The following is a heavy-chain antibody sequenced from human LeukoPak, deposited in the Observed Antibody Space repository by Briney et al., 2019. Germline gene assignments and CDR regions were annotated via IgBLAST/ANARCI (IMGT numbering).Heavy chain of an antibody. CDR3: AASRTVAHQFDY. J-gene: IGHJ4*02. CDR1: GASISGASYY. CDR2: IYNSGNT. V-gene: IGHV4-31*03. Sequence: PSQTLSLTCTVSGASISGASYYWTWIRQHPGKGLEYIGYIYNSGNTFYNPSLKSRVAMSVDMSKNQFSLNLSSVTAADTAVYYCAASRTVAHQFDYWGQGSLVTVTA. D-gene: IGHD6-19*01.